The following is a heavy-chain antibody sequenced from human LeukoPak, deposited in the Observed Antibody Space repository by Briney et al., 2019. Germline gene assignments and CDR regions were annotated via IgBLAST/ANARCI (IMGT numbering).Heavy chain of an antibody. CDR1: GGSISSYY. D-gene: IGHD6-6*01. Sequence: PSETLSLTCTVSGGSISSYYWGWIRQPAGKGLEWIGRIFTSGNTNYNPSLKSRVTMSVDTSKNQFSLKLSSVTAADTAVYYCAREGSSFYFDYWGQGTLVTVSS. V-gene: IGHV4-4*07. J-gene: IGHJ4*02. CDR2: IFTSGNT. CDR3: AREGSSFYFDY.